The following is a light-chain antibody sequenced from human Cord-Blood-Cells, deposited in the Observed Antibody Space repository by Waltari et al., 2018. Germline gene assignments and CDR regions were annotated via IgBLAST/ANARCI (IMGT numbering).Light chain of an antibody. CDR1: SSDVGGYNY. J-gene: IGLJ3*02. V-gene: IGLV2-14*01. CDR3: SSYTRSSTWV. CDR2: DVS. Sequence: QSALTQPASVSGSPGQSITISCTGTSSDVGGYNYVSWYQQHPGKAPKLMIYDVSKRPSGVFNRFSGSKSGNTASLTISGLQAEDEADYYCSSYTRSSTWVFGGGTKLTVL.